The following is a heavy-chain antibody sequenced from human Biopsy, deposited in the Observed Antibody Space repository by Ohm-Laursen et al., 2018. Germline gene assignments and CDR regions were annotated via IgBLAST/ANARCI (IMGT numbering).Heavy chain of an antibody. CDR2: IIPMFDTA. Sequence: VSSVKVSCKASGGTFINYAISWVRQAPGQGLEWMGGIIPMFDTANYAQMFQGRVTISADESTSTSYMELSSLTTEDTAIYYCARGPHSGSHSCFDYWGRGTLVTVSS. CDR1: GGTFINYA. J-gene: IGHJ4*02. D-gene: IGHD1-26*01. CDR3: ARGPHSGSHSCFDY. V-gene: IGHV1-69*01.